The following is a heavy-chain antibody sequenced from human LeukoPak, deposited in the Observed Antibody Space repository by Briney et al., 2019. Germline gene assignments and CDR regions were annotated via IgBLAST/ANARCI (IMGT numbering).Heavy chain of an antibody. D-gene: IGHD3-22*01. J-gene: IGHJ2*01. CDR1: GYSFTSYW. Sequence: KFGESLKISCKGSGYSFTSYWIGWVRQMPGKGLEWMGIIYPGDSDTRYSPSFQGQVTISADKSISTAYLQWSSLKASDTAMYYCARRAYYYDSSGYRRLADWYFDLWGRGTLVTVSS. V-gene: IGHV5-51*01. CDR2: IYPGDSDT. CDR3: ARRAYYYDSSGYRRLADWYFDL.